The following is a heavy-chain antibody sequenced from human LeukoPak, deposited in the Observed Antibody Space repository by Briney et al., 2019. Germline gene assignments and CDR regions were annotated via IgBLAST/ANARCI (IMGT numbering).Heavy chain of an antibody. CDR1: GFTFRNFW. CDR2: INQDGSEK. V-gene: IGHV3-7*01. Sequence: GGSLRLSCAASGFTFRNFWMTWVRQAPGRGLEWVANINQDGSEKYYVDSVKGRFTISRDNAENSLYLQMNNLRAEDTAVYYCARGRTWCDCWDQGILVTVSS. J-gene: IGHJ5*01. CDR3: ARGRTWCDC.